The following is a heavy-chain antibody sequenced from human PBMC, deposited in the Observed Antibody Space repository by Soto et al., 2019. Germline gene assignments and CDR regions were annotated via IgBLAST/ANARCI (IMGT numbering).Heavy chain of an antibody. Sequence: QVQLVGSGGGVVQPGRSLRLSCAASGFTFSSYGMHWVRQAPGKGLEWVAVIWYDGSNKYYADSVKGRFTISRDNSKNTLYLQMNSLRAEDTAVYYCARDRGRYCSSTSCYGGDAFDIWGQGTMVTVSS. J-gene: IGHJ3*02. CDR1: GFTFSSYG. CDR2: IWYDGSNK. CDR3: ARDRGRYCSSTSCYGGDAFDI. V-gene: IGHV3-33*01. D-gene: IGHD2-2*01.